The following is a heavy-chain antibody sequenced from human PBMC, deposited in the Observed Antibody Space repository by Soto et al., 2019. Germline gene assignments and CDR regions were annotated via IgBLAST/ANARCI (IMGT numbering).Heavy chain of an antibody. D-gene: IGHD2-2*01. V-gene: IGHV3-48*01. CDR2: ISSSSSTI. Sequence: GGSLRLSCAASGFTFSSYSMNWVRQAPGKGLEWVSYISSSSSTIYYADSVKGRFTISRDNAKNSLYLQMNSLGAEDTAVYYCASHCSGTTGYARSGYWGQGTLVTVSS. CDR1: GFTFSSYS. J-gene: IGHJ4*02. CDR3: ASHCSGTTGYARSGY.